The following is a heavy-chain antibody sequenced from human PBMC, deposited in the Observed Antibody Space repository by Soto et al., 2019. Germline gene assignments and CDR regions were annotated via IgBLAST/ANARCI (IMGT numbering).Heavy chain of an antibody. CDR3: ARKDYYGSGSYHFDY. CDR2: INAANGDT. CDR1: GYTFTSYG. V-gene: IGHV1-18*01. D-gene: IGHD3-10*01. Sequence: ASVKVSCKASGYTFTSYGISWVRQAPGQGLEWMGWINAANGDTGYSQNFQGRVTITRDITASTAYMELNGLRSEDTAVYYCARKDYYGSGSYHFDYWGQGTLVTVSS. J-gene: IGHJ4*02.